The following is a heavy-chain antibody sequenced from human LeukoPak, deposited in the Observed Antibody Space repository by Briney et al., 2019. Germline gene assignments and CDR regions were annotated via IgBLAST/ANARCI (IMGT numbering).Heavy chain of an antibody. J-gene: IGHJ4*02. CDR1: GFPFSSHG. Sequence: GGSLRLSCAGSGFPFSSHGMNWVRQAPGKGLEWVSGISPGGGPTYYADSVKGRFTISRDDSKNTLYLQMKNLRAEDTAVYYCAKDGAWLRFDDWGQGILVTVSS. V-gene: IGHV3-23*01. D-gene: IGHD5-12*01. CDR3: AKDGAWLRFDD. CDR2: ISPGGGPT.